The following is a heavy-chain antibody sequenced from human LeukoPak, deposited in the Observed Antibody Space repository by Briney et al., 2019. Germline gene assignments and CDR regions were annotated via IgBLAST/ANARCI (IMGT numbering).Heavy chain of an antibody. CDR1: GLTFSSYA. J-gene: IGHJ4*02. CDR2: ISGSGGST. V-gene: IGHV3-23*01. CDR3: ARDAGYGDYVAYFGY. Sequence: GGSLRLSCAASGLTFSSYAMSWVRQAPGKGLEWVSAISGSGGSTYYADSVKGRFTISRDNAKNSLYLQMNSLRAEDTAVYYCARDAGYGDYVAYFGYWGQGTLVTVSS. D-gene: IGHD4-17*01.